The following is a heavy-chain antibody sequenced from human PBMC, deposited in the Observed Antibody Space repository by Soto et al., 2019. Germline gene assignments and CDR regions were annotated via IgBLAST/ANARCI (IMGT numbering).Heavy chain of an antibody. CDR3: ATAPYDVGGYGYFDY. V-gene: IGHV4-61*01. CDR1: GGSVSSGTYC. Sequence: SEPLSLTCTVSGGSVSSGTYCWSWIRQSPGKGLEWIGYIYYSGNTNYNPSLRSRVSISVDTSKNQFSLKLSSVTAADTAVYYCATAPYDVGGYGYFDYWGQGALVTVSS. J-gene: IGHJ4*02. D-gene: IGHD3-22*01. CDR2: IYYSGNT.